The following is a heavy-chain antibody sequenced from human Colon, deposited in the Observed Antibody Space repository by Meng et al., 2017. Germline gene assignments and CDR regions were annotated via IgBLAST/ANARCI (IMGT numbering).Heavy chain of an antibody. CDR1: GGSFRGYY. CDR3: ARGFPKYYYGSGSYYWAYGMDV. D-gene: IGHD3-10*01. Sequence: GSLRLSCAVYGGSFRGYYWSWIRQPPGQGMEWIGEINHSGSTNYNTSLKSRVTISVDTSKNQFSLKLSSVTTADTALYYYARGFPKYYYGSGSYYWAYGMDVWGQGTTVTVSS. J-gene: IGHJ6*02. V-gene: IGHV4-34*01. CDR2: INHSGST.